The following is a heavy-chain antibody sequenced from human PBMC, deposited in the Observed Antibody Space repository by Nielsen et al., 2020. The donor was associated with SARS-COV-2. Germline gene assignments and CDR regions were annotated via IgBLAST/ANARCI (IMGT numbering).Heavy chain of an antibody. V-gene: IGHV4-30-4*01. J-gene: IGHJ4*02. Sequence: SETLSLTCTVSGGSIDNGDYYWSWIRQSPGKGLEWIGYIYYSGRAFYNPSLKSRVIISIDTSKNRFSLTLTSVTAADTAVYYCARAPVYSSTAPDFWGQGTLVSVSS. CDR2: IYYSGRA. CDR3: ARAPVYSSTAPDF. CDR1: GGSIDNGDYY. D-gene: IGHD1-14*01.